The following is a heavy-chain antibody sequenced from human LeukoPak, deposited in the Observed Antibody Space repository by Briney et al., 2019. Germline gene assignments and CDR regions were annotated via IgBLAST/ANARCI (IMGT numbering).Heavy chain of an antibody. V-gene: IGHV1-18*01. CDR3: ARATPYDFWSGYYKGDLFDY. J-gene: IGHJ4*02. Sequence: GASVKVSCKASGYTFTSYGISWVRQAPGQGLEWMGWISAYNGNTNYAQKLQGRVTMTTDTSTSTAYMELSSLRSEDTAVYYCARATPYDFWSGYYKGDLFDYWGQGTLVTVSS. D-gene: IGHD3-3*01. CDR1: GYTFTSYG. CDR2: ISAYNGNT.